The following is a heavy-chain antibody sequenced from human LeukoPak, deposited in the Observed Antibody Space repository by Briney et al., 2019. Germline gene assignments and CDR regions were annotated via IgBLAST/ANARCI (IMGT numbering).Heavy chain of an antibody. J-gene: IGHJ4*02. CDR1: GGTFSSYA. V-gene: IGHV1-69*13. CDR3: ARERTGRIMITFGGAHFDY. CDR2: IIPIFGTA. D-gene: IGHD3-16*01. Sequence: SVKVSCKASGGTFSSYAISWVRQAPGQGLEWMGGIIPIFGTANYAQKFQGRVTITADESTSTAYMELSSLRSEDTAVYYCARERTGRIMITFGGAHFDYWGQGTLVTVSS.